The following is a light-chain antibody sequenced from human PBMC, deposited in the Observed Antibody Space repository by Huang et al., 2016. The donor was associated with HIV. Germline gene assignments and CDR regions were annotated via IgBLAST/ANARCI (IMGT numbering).Light chain of an antibody. J-gene: IGKJ1*01. CDR3: QQYYSLPQT. V-gene: IGKV4-1*01. CDR2: LAS. CDR1: QSVYASSTSKDY. Sequence: DIIMSQSPESLTVSLGERATLNCRSSQSVYASSTSKDYMAWFQQKPGQPPKLLLFLASSREVGVPDRFSGSGSGTHFTLTIANLQPEDAAIYYCQQYYSLPQTFGQGTRV.